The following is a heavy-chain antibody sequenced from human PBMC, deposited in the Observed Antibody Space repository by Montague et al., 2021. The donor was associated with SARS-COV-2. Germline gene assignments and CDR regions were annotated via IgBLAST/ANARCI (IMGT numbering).Heavy chain of an antibody. V-gene: IGHV4-34*01. CDR1: GGSFSGHS. CDR2: INHSGGT. Sequence: SETLSLTCAVYGGSFSGHSWTWIRQPPGKGLKWIGEINHSGGTNYNPSLKSRVTISVDTSKNQFSLKLSSLTAADTAVYYCARGLTDVTVILVFVGASLCFDSWGQGALVTVSS. D-gene: IGHD3-22*01. J-gene: IGHJ4*02. CDR3: ARGLTDVTVILVFVGASLCFDS.